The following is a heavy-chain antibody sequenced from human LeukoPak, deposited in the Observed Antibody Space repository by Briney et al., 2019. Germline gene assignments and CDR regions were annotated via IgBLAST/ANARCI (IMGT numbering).Heavy chain of an antibody. CDR3: ARGVVVAASGIYYYYGMDV. V-gene: IGHV4-30-4*01. CDR1: GGSISSGDYY. Sequence: SQTLSLTCTVSGGSISSGDYYWSWIRHPPGKGLEWIGYIYYSGSTYYNPSLKSRVTISVDTSKNQFSLKLSSVTAADTAVYYCARGVVVAASGIYYYYGMDVWGQGTTVTVSS. CDR2: IYYSGST. D-gene: IGHD2-15*01. J-gene: IGHJ6*02.